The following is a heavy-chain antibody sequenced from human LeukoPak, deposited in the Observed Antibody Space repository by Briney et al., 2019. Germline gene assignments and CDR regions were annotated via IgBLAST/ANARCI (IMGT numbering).Heavy chain of an antibody. CDR2: IGATSTTI. CDR3: TKDRFPNDGSRDSDY. Sequence: PGGSLRLSCAGSGFSFGTYSMNWVRQAPGKGLEWVSYIGATSTTIYYADSVKGQFTISRDNSRNTLYLQMNSLRAEDTAVYFCTKDRFPNDGSRDSDYWGQGTLVTVSS. D-gene: IGHD3-3*01. V-gene: IGHV3-48*01. CDR1: GFSFGTYS. J-gene: IGHJ4*02.